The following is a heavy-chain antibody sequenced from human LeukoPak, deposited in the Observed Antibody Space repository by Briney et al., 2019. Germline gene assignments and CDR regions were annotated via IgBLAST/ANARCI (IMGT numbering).Heavy chain of an antibody. Sequence: GGSLRLSCAASGFTFSSYSMNWVRQAPGKGLEWVSSISSSSSYIYYADSVRGRFTISRDNAKNSLYLQMNSLRAEDTAVYYCALSSGSWDWFDPWGQGTLVTVSS. J-gene: IGHJ5*02. V-gene: IGHV3-21*01. CDR2: ISSSSSYI. CDR1: GFTFSSYS. D-gene: IGHD6-13*01. CDR3: ALSSGSWDWFDP.